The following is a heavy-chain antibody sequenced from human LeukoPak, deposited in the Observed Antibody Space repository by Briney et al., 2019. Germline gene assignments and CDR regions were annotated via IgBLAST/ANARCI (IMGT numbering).Heavy chain of an antibody. V-gene: IGHV3-74*01. Sequence: GSLRLSCAASGFPFRDYWMHWVRQVPGKGLLWVSHINSDGSITDYADSVKGRFTISRDNARNTLSLQMDSLRVEDTAVYYCARNPTGDYDYWGQGALVTVSS. CDR2: INSDGSIT. CDR1: GFPFRDYW. CDR3: ARNPTGDYDY. J-gene: IGHJ4*02. D-gene: IGHD2-8*02.